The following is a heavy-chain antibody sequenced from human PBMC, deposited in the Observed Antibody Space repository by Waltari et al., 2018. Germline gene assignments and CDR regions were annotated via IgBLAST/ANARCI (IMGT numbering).Heavy chain of an antibody. CDR1: GGTFSSSA. CDR2: IIPIFGTA. J-gene: IGHJ5*02. CDR3: ARDPRLRFNRNWFDP. V-gene: IGHV1-69*01. Sequence: VKKPGSSVKVSCKASGGTFSSSAISWVRQAPGQGLEWMGGIIPIFGTANYAQKFQGRVTITADESTSTAYMELSSLRSEDTAVYYCARDPRLRFNRNWFDPWGQGTLVTVSS. D-gene: IGHD3-3*01.